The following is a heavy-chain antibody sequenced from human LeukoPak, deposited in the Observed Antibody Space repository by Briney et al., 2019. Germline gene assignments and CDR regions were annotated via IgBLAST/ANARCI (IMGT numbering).Heavy chain of an antibody. Sequence: GGSLRLSCAASGFTFSSYAMSWVRQAPGKGLEWVSAISGSGGSTYYADSVKSRFTISRDNSKNTLYLQMNSLRAEDTAVYYCAKDYDSSGYPFDYWGQGTLVTVSS. CDR2: ISGSGGST. V-gene: IGHV3-23*01. CDR3: AKDYDSSGYPFDY. D-gene: IGHD3-22*01. CDR1: GFTFSSYA. J-gene: IGHJ4*02.